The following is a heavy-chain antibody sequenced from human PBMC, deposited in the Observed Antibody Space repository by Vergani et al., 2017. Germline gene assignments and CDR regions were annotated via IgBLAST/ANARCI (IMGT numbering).Heavy chain of an antibody. CDR2: VSTSGST. J-gene: IGHJ4*02. V-gene: IGHV4-61*02. CDR1: GGSISSAGFY. D-gene: IGHD5-24*01. CDR3: ARSRPERWLHLGYFDY. Sequence: QVQLQESGPGLVKPSQTLSLTCTVSGGSISSAGFYWSWVRQPAGKELVWIGRVSTSGSTNYNPSLMSRVTMSIDTSKNQFSLKLSSVTAADTAVYYCARSRPERWLHLGYFDYWGQGTLVTVSS.